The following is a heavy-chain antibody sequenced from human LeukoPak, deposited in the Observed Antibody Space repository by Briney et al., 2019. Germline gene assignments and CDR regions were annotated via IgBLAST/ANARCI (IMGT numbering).Heavy chain of an antibody. CDR3: AGASGSYSAFFWD. D-gene: IGHD1-26*01. V-gene: IGHV1-46*01. J-gene: IGHJ4*02. Sequence: ASVKVSCKASGYTFTSYYMHWVRQAPGQGLEWMGIINPSGGSTSYAQKFQGRVTMTRDMSTSTVYMELSSLRSEDTAVYYCAGASGSYSAFFWDWGQGTLVTVSS. CDR1: GYTFTSYY. CDR2: INPSGGST.